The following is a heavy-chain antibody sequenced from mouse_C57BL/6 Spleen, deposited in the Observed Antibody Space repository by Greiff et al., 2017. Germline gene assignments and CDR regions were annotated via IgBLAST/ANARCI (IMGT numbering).Heavy chain of an antibody. CDR1: GYSITSGYY. J-gene: IGHJ4*01. V-gene: IGHV3-6*01. D-gene: IGHD1-1*01. CDR2: ISYDGSN. Sequence: DVQLVESGPGLVKPSQSLSLTCSVSGYSITSGYYWNWIRQFPGNKLELMGYISYDGSNNYNPTLKNRISITRDTSKNQFFLKLTSVTTEDTATYYCAREVPNDYGSMYYAMAYWGQGTLVTVSS. CDR3: AREVPNDYGSMYYAMAY.